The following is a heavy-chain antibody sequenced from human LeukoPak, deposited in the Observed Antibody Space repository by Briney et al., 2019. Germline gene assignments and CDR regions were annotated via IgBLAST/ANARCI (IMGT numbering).Heavy chain of an antibody. CDR1: GFTVSSNH. Sequence: GGSLRLSCAASGFTVSSNHMSWVRQAPGKGLEWVSVIYSGGSTYYADSVKGRFTISRDNSKNTLYLQMNSLRAEDTAVYYCARVLGYSYGPYYFDYWGQGTLVTVSS. J-gene: IGHJ4*02. CDR2: IYSGGST. V-gene: IGHV3-53*01. D-gene: IGHD5-18*01. CDR3: ARVLGYSYGPYYFDY.